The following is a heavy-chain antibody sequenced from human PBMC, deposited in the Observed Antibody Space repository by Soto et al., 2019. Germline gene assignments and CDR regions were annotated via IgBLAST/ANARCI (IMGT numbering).Heavy chain of an antibody. D-gene: IGHD5-12*01. Sequence: XSDEVSCTLSGSTITRYSMPWVRQATGQGLEWMGWINPNSGGTNYSQKFQGWVTMTMDTSISTAYMELSRLRSDDTAVYYWARCSTITTGMDFWGPGTTLTVSS. V-gene: IGHV1-2*04. J-gene: IGHJ6*02. CDR1: GSTITRYS. CDR2: INPNSGGT. CDR3: ARCSTITTGMDF.